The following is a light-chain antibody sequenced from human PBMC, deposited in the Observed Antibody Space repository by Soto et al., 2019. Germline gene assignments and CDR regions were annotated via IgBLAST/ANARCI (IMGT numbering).Light chain of an antibody. CDR2: DAS. CDR3: QHCNNWPIT. CDR1: QSVSSY. Sequence: EIVLTQCPSTLSLSPGGRATLSCRASQSVSSYLAWYQQKPGQAPRLLIYDASNRATGIPARFSGSGSGTEFTLTISSLQSEDFAVYYCQHCNNWPITFGQGTRLEIK. V-gene: IGKV3-11*01. J-gene: IGKJ5*01.